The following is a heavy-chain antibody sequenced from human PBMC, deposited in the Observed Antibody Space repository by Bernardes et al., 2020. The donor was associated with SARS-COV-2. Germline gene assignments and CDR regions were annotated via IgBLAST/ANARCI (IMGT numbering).Heavy chain of an antibody. CDR2: ISSSSSYI. CDR1: GFTFTTYS. D-gene: IGHD5-18*01. Sequence: GGSLRLSCEASGFTFTTYSMIWVRQAPGKGLEWVSSISSSSSYIYYADSVKGRFTISRDNAKNSLFLQMNSLRAEDTAVYYCARFSYTAPWGPFGYWGQGTLVTVSS. J-gene: IGHJ4*02. V-gene: IGHV3-21*01. CDR3: ARFSYTAPWGPFGY.